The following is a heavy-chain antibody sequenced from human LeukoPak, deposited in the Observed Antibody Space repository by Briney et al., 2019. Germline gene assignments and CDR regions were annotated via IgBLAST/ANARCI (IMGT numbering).Heavy chain of an antibody. Sequence: SVKVSCKASGGTFSSYAITWLRQAPGQGLEWMGGIIPVFGTANYAQKLQGRVTMTTDTSTSTAYMELRSLRSDDTAVYYCARGEDIVVVPAALSWFDPWGQGTLVTVSS. J-gene: IGHJ5*02. CDR3: ARGEDIVVVPAALSWFDP. D-gene: IGHD2-2*01. CDR2: IIPVFGTA. V-gene: IGHV1-69*05. CDR1: GGTFSSYA.